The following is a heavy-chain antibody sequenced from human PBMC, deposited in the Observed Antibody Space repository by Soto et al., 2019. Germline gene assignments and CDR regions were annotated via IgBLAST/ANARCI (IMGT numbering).Heavy chain of an antibody. CDR2: IFHGGST. V-gene: IGHV4-4*02. J-gene: IGHJ4*02. D-gene: IGHD3-10*01. CDR3: ARVLWSGESPLDY. CDR1: GDSISTDNW. Sequence: SETLSLTCTVSGDSISTDNWWTWVRQPPGKGLEWIGEIFHGGSTNYNPSLKSRVTISVDASRTQFSLKLRSVTAADTAVYYCARVLWSGESPLDYWGRGTLVT.